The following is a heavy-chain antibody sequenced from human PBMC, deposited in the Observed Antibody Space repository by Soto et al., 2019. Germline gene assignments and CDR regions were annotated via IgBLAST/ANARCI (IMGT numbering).Heavy chain of an antibody. CDR1: GGSVSSGSYY. CDR2: IYYSGST. Sequence: SETLSLTCTVSGGSVSSGSYYWSWIRQPPGKGLEWIGYIYYSGSTNYHPSLKSRVTISVDTSKNQFSLKLSSVTAADTAVYYCSRAYYRARFDPWGQGTLVTFSS. J-gene: IGHJ5*02. D-gene: IGHD3-10*01. V-gene: IGHV4-61*01. CDR3: SRAYYRARFDP.